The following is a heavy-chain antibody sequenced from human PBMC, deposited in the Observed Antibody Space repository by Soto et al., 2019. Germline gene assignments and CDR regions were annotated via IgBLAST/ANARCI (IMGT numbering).Heavy chain of an antibody. Sequence: QVQLVESGGGVVQPGRSLRVSCAASGFTFSNYAMHWVRQAPGKGLEWVAVVSYDGSKQFYADSVEGRFTISRDSSKSTLYLHMDKLRDADTAVYYCARDRVYYYDNSGYYNFDYWGQGTLVTVSS. CDR3: ARDRVYYYDNSGYYNFDY. CDR2: VSYDGSKQ. CDR1: GFTFSNYA. V-gene: IGHV3-30-3*01. D-gene: IGHD3-22*01. J-gene: IGHJ4*02.